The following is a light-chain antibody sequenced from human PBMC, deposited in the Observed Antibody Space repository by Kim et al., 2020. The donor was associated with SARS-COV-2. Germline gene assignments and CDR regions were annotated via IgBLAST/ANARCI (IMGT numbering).Light chain of an antibody. CDR1: SLRTSY. CDR3: NSRDSSGNQWV. Sequence: ALGQTVRITCQGDSLRTSYGSWDQQKPGQAPLLVIYGKDKRPSGIPDRFSGSRSGNTASLTITGARAEDEADYYCNSRDSSGNQWVFGGGTKLTVL. CDR2: GKD. V-gene: IGLV3-19*01. J-gene: IGLJ3*02.